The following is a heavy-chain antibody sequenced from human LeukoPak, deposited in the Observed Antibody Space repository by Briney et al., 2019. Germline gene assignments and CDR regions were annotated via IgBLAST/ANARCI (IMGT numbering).Heavy chain of an antibody. V-gene: IGHV3-23*01. CDR1: GFTFSSYA. J-gene: IGHJ4*02. D-gene: IGHD6-13*01. CDR2: ISGSGGST. Sequence: SGGSLRLSCAASGFTFSSYAMSWVRQAPGKGLEWVSAISGSGGSTYYADSVKGRFTISRDNSKNTLYLQMNSLRAEDTAVYYFANGGIAAAMYYFDYWGQGTLVSVSS. CDR3: ANGGIAAAMYYFDY.